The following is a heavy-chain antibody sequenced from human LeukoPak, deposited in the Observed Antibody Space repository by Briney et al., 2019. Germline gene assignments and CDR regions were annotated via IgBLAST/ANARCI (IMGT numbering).Heavy chain of an antibody. Sequence: GGSLRLSCAASGFTFSSYSMNWVRQAPGKGLEGVSSISSSSSYIYYADSVKGRFTISRENAKNSLYLQMNSLRAEDTAVYYCARGSLWFGELLSAFDIWGQGTMVTVSS. CDR3: ARGSLWFGELLSAFDI. J-gene: IGHJ3*02. CDR2: ISSSSSYI. CDR1: GFTFSSYS. V-gene: IGHV3-21*01. D-gene: IGHD3-10*01.